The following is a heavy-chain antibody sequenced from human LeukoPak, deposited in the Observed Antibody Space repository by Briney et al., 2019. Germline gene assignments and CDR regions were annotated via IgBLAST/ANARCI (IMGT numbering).Heavy chain of an antibody. D-gene: IGHD3-3*01. Sequence: GGSLRLSCVASGFTFNTYAIHWVRQAPGKGLEWVAVISYDGSNTYYEDSVKGRFTISRDNSKNTLYLQMNSLRAEDMAVYYCAREEWYYFDYWGQGTLVTVSS. J-gene: IGHJ4*02. CDR1: GFTFNTYA. CDR2: ISYDGSNT. CDR3: AREEWYYFDY. V-gene: IGHV3-30-3*01.